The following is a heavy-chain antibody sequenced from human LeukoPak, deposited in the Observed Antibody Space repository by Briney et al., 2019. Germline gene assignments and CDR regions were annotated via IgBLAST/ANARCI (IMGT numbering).Heavy chain of an antibody. V-gene: IGHV3-23*01. CDR2: ISDDGSGT. D-gene: IGHD3-22*01. CDR3: ATDRERDPSVYYLV. Sequence: GGSLRLSCAASGFTFSDYAMSWVRQAPGQGLEWVSSISDDGSGTYYADSVKGRFTISRDNSKNTLFLQIDSLRAEDSAVYYCATDRERDPSVYYLVGGQGTLITVSP. CDR1: GFTFSDYA. J-gene: IGHJ4*02.